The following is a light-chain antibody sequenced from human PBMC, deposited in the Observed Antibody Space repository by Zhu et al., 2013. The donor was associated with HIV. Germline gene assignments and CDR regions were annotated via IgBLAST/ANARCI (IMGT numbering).Light chain of an antibody. CDR2: EVT. J-gene: IGLJ2*01. V-gene: IGLV2-14*02. CDR1: SSDVGSYNL. Sequence: QSALTQPASVSGSPGQSITISCTGTSSDVGSYNLVSWYQQHPGKAPKLMIYEVTKRPSGVSNRFSGSKSGNSASLTISGLQAEDEADYYCCSYASSSTLGVFGGGTKLTVL. CDR3: CSYASSSTLGV.